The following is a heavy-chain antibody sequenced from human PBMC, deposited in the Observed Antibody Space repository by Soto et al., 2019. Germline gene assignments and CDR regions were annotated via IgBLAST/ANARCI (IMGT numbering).Heavy chain of an antibody. V-gene: IGHV5-51*01. J-gene: IGHJ6*02. D-gene: IGHD3-22*01. CDR3: ARGADYYDSSGYYSGDYYYGMDV. CDR1: GYSFTSYW. CDR2: IYPGDSDT. Sequence: RGESLKISCKGSGYSFTSYWIGWVRQMPGKGLEWMGIIYPGDSDTRYSPSFQGQVTISADKSISTAYLQWSSLKASDTAMYYCARGADYYDSSGYYSGDYYYGMDVWGQGTTVTVSS.